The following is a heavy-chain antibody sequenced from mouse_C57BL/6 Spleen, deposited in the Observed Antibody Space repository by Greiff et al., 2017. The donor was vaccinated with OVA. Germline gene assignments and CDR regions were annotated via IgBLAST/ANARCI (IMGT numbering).Heavy chain of an antibody. V-gene: IGHV3-6*01. CDR2: ISYDGSN. J-gene: IGHJ3*01. CDR1: GYSITSGYY. Sequence: EVQRVESGPGLVKPSQSLSLTCSVTGYSITSGYYWNWIRQFPGNKLEWMGYISYDGSNNYNPSLKHRISITRDTSKNQFFLKLNSVTTEDTATYYCARGKGRWFAYWGQGTLVTVSA. CDR3: ARGKGRWFAY.